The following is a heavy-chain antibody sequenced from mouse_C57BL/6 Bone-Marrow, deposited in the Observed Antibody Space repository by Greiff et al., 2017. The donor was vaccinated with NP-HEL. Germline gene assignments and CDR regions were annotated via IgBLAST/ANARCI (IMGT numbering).Heavy chain of an antibody. CDR1: GFTFNTYA. Sequence: EVQGVESGGGLVQPKGSLKLSCAASGFTFNTYAMHWVRQAPGKGLEWVARIRSKSSNYATYYADSVKDRFTISRDDSQSMLYLQMNNLKTEDTAMYYCVRGPMDYGSSYDWFAYWGQGTLVTVSA. V-gene: IGHV10-3*01. CDR3: VRGPMDYGSSYDWFAY. J-gene: IGHJ3*01. CDR2: IRSKSSNYAT. D-gene: IGHD1-1*01.